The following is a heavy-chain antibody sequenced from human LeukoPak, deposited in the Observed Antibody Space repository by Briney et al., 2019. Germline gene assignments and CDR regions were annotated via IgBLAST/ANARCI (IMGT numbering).Heavy chain of an antibody. V-gene: IGHV3-48*01. J-gene: IGHJ4*02. CDR1: GFTFSSYS. D-gene: IGHD4-23*01. CDR2: ITTSGGAK. CDR3: AKYDYGGNPNEYYFDY. Sequence: GGSLRLSCAASGFTFSSYSMNWVRQAPGKGLEWISYITTSGGAKNYADSVKGRFTISRDNSKNTLYLQMNSLRAEGTAVYYCAKYDYGGNPNEYYFDYWGQGTLVTVSS.